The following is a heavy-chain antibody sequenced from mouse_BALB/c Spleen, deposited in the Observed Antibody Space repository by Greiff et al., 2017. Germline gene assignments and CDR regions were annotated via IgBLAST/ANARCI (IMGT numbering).Heavy chain of an antibody. CDR3: ARGGHYAMDY. CDR1: GYNFTSYW. J-gene: IGHJ4*01. Sequence: VQLQQPGAELVKPGTSVKLSCKASGYNFTSYWINWVKLRPGQGLEWIGDIYPGSGSTNYNEKFKSKATLTVDTSSSTPYMQLSSLASEDSALYYCARGGHYAMDYWGQGTSVTVSS. CDR2: IYPGSGST. V-gene: IGHV1-55*01.